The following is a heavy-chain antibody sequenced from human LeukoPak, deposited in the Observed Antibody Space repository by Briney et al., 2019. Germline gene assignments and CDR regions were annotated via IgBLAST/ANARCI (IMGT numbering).Heavy chain of an antibody. CDR3: ARGKVVAGTPGQNSWDN. V-gene: IGHV4-4*07. CDR1: GGSISSYY. D-gene: IGHD6-19*01. J-gene: IGHJ4*02. CDR2: IYTSGST. Sequence: SETLSLTCTVSGGSISSYYWNWIRQPAGKGLEWIGGIYTSGSTNYNPSLKSRVTMSVDTSKNQFSLKLTSVTAADTAVYYCARGKVVAGTPGQNSWDNWGQGILVTVSS.